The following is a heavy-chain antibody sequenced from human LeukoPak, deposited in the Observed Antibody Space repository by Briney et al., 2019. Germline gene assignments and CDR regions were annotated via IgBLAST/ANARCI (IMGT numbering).Heavy chain of an antibody. J-gene: IGHJ3*02. V-gene: IGHV1-18*01. CDR2: ISVINNANT. Sequence: ASVKVSCKASGYTFSSYGINWVRQAPGQGLEWMGWISVINNANTRYAQNFQGRLTMTTDTSTTTAYMELRSLRSDDTAVYYCSREFPFCGADCFSGVFDIWGQGTMVTVS. CDR3: SREFPFCGADCFSGVFDI. CDR1: GYTFSSYG. D-gene: IGHD2-21*02.